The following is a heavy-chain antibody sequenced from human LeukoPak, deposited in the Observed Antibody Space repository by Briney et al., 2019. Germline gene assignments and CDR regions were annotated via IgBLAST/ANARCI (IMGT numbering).Heavy chain of an antibody. V-gene: IGHV1-46*01. Sequence: GASVKVSCKASGYTFTSYYMHWVRQAPGQGLEWMGIINPSGGSTSYAQKFQGRVTMNRDTSTSTVYMELSSLRSEDTAVYYCARTGYCSSTSCHLGYYYGMDVWAKGPRSPSP. CDR3: ARTGYCSSTSCHLGYYYGMDV. CDR1: GYTFTSYY. D-gene: IGHD2-2*01. CDR2: INPSGGST. J-gene: IGHJ6*02.